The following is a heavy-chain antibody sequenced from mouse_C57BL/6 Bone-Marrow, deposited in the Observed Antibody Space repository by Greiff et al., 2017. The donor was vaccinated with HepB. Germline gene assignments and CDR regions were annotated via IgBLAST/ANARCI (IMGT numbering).Heavy chain of an antibody. CDR1: GYAFSSSW. V-gene: IGHV1-82*01. CDR2: IYPGDGDT. J-gene: IGHJ3*01. Sequence: QVQLKESGPELVKPGASVKISCKASGYAFSSSWMNWVKQRPGKGLEWIGRIYPGDGDTNYNGKFKGKATLTADKSSSTAYMQLSSLTSEDSAVYFCARGTGTRGFAYWGQGTLVTVSA. D-gene: IGHD4-1*01. CDR3: ARGTGTRGFAY.